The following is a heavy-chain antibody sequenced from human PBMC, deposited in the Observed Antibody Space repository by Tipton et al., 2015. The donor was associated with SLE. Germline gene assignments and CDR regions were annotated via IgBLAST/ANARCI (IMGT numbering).Heavy chain of an antibody. CDR3: AREELLRYYYYYMDV. CDR2: INHSGST. D-gene: IGHD1-26*01. V-gene: IGHV4-34*01. Sequence: TLSLTCAVYGGSFSGYYWSWIRQPPGKGLEWIGEINHSGSTNYNPSLKGRVTISVDTSKNQFSLKLSSVTAADTAVYYCAREELLRYYYYYMDVWGKGTTVTVSS. J-gene: IGHJ6*03. CDR1: GGSFSGYY.